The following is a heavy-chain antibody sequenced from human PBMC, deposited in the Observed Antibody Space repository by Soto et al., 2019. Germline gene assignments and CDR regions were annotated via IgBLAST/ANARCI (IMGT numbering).Heavy chain of an antibody. CDR2: ISISGGST. V-gene: IGHV3-23*01. D-gene: IGHD3-22*01. CDR3: AKDLRDSSGYYYYIDS. CDR1: GFTFDDYA. Sequence: GGSLRLSCAASGFTFDDYAMHWVRQAPGKGLEWVSAISISGGSTYYADSVKGRFTISRDSSKNTLYLQMNGLRAGDTAVYYCAKDLRDSSGYYYYIDSWGQGILVTVSS. J-gene: IGHJ4*02.